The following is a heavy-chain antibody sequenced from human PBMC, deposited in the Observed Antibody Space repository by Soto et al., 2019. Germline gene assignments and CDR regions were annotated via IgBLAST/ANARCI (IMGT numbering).Heavy chain of an antibody. J-gene: IGHJ5*02. Sequence: QVQLQQWGAGLLKPSETLSLTCAVYGGSFSGYYWSWIRQPPGKGLEWIGEINHSGSTNYNPSLKRRVTISVDTSKNQFSLKLSSVTAADTAVYYCASAARPMYDFWSGYYLWFDPWGQGTLVTVSS. CDR1: GGSFSGYY. V-gene: IGHV4-34*01. D-gene: IGHD3-3*01. CDR3: ASAARPMYDFWSGYYLWFDP. CDR2: INHSGST.